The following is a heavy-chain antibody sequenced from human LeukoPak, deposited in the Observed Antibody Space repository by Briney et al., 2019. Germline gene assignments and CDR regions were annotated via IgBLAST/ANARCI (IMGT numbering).Heavy chain of an antibody. D-gene: IGHD3-10*01. CDR3: ARRGYYAVDV. J-gene: IGHJ6*02. V-gene: IGHV4-4*02. CDR2: IYYSGST. CDR1: GGSLSFTDW. Sequence: SETLSLTCDVSGGSLSFTDWVNWVRQTPGKGLEWFGEIYYSGSTNYNPSLKSRVSMSVDTSKNHFSLNLSSLTAADTAVYFCARRGYYAVDVWGQGISVIVSS.